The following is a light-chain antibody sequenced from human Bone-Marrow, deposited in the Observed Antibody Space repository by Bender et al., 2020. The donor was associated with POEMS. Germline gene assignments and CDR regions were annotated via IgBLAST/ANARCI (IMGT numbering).Light chain of an antibody. J-gene: IGLJ3*02. Sequence: QSALTQPASVSGSPGQSITISCTGTSSDVGSYNLVSWYQQYPGKAPKLVIYEGSKRPSGVSNRFSGSKSGNTASLTISGLQAEDEADYYCCSYAGSNTWVFGGGTHLTVL. V-gene: IGLV2-23*01. CDR2: EGS. CDR3: CSYAGSNTWV. CDR1: SSDVGSYNL.